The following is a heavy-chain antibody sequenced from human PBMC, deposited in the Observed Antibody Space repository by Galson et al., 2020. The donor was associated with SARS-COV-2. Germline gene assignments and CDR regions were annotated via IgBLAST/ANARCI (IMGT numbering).Heavy chain of an antibody. D-gene: IGHD2-15*01. CDR3: AKDFGAQFCSGGRCGYSKPYYFDY. CDR1: GFTFSSYA. CDR2: INDNGRRT. V-gene: IGHV3-23*01. Sequence: GGSLRLSCATSGFTFSSYAINWVRQTPGKGLEWVSGINDNGRRTYYADSVKGRFTISKDSSKNTVYLQMNSLRAEDTALYYCAKDFGAQFCSGGRCGYSKPYYFDYWGQGILVTVSS. J-gene: IGHJ4*02.